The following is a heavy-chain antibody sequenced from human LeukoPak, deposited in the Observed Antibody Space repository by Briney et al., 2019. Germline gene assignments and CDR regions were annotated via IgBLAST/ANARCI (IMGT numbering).Heavy chain of an antibody. CDR2: IFPGISDT. CDR1: GYSFTNYW. CDR3: ARRAGSGLYSLAMDV. Sequence: GEALQISSKGSGYSFTNYWIGWVRRMPGKGREWMGIIFPGISDTRYSPSFQGQVTISANNSISTAYLQWSSLKASDTAMYYCARRAGSGLYSLAMDVWGQGTTVTVSS. D-gene: IGHD3-10*01. V-gene: IGHV5-51*01. J-gene: IGHJ6*02.